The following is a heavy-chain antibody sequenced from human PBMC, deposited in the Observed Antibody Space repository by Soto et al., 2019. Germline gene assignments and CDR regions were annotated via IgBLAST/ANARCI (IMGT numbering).Heavy chain of an antibody. Sequence: ASVKVSCKASGYSFTSTGISWVRQAPGQGPEWMGWTSTFNGEAKYARKLQGRVTMTTDTSTTTAYMELRSLTSDDTAVYYCASDLDGSGSYFTDYWGQGTLVTVSS. CDR3: ASDLDGSGSYFTDY. D-gene: IGHD3-10*01. CDR2: TSTFNGEA. CDR1: GYSFTSTG. V-gene: IGHV1-18*01. J-gene: IGHJ4*02.